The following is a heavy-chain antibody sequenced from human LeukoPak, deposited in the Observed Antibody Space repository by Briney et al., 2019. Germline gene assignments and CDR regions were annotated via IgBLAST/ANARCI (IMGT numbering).Heavy chain of an antibody. V-gene: IGHV3-7*03. Sequence: GGSLRLSCAASGFTFSSYWMSWVRQAPGKGLEWVANIKQDGSEKYYVDSVKGRFTISRDNAKNSLYLQMSSLRSEDTAVYYCARDTSSGWEPNYCFDYWGQGTLVTVAS. D-gene: IGHD6-19*01. CDR1: GFTFSSYW. CDR2: IKQDGSEK. J-gene: IGHJ4*02. CDR3: ARDTSSGWEPNYCFDY.